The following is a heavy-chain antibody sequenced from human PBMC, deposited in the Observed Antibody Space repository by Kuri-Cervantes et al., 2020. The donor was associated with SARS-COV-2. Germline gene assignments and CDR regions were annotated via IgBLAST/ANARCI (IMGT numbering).Heavy chain of an antibody. CDR3: ARVRGLGSADSSAFRGYYFDY. V-gene: IGHV1-18*01. Sequence: ASVKVSCKASGYTFTDYGISWVRQAPGQGLEWMGWISAYNGNTNYVQKFQGRVTITADKSTSTAYMELSSLRSEDTAVYYCARVRGLGSADSSAFRGYYFDYWGQGTLVTVSS. D-gene: IGHD3-22*01. CDR2: ISAYNGNT. J-gene: IGHJ4*02. CDR1: GYTFTDYG.